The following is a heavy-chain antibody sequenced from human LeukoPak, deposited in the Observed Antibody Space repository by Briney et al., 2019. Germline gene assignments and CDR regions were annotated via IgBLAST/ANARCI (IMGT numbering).Heavy chain of an antibody. V-gene: IGHV3-23*01. CDR2: ISSSGGST. CDR1: GFTFSSYA. D-gene: IGHD1-26*01. Sequence: PGGSLRLSCAASGFTFSSYAMSWVRQAPGKGLEWVSTISSSGGSTYYADSVKGRFTISRDNSKNTLYLQMNSLRAEDTAVYYCAKVVGATTRGYFGYWGQGTLVTVSS. J-gene: IGHJ4*02. CDR3: AKVVGATTRGYFGY.